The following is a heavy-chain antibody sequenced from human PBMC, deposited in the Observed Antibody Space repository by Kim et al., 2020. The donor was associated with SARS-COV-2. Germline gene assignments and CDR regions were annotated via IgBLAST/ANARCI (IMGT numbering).Heavy chain of an antibody. J-gene: IGHJ4*02. CDR2: IYWDDDK. D-gene: IGHD3-16*01. V-gene: IGHV2-5*02. Sequence: SGPTLVNPTQTLTLTCTFSGFSLSTSGVGVGWIRQPPGKALEWLALIYWDDDKRYSPSLKSRLTITKDTSKNQVVLTMTNMDPVGTATYYCAHSFGRRARKFGGRGFVTVDYWAQGTLVTVSS. CDR1: GFSLSTSGVG. CDR3: AHSFGRRARKFGGRGFVTVDY.